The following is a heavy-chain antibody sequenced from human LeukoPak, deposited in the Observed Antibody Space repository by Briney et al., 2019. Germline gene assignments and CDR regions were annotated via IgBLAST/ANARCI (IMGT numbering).Heavy chain of an antibody. CDR3: ARDGSCFDF. CDR1: GFTFSEYW. J-gene: IGHJ4*02. Sequence: GGSLRLSCGASGFTFSEYWMTWVRQAPERGPEWVANIKGDGSKIYYVDSVKGRFTISRDNDKNSLYLQMNNLRVEDTAVYHCARDGSCFDFWGQGALVTVSS. V-gene: IGHV3-7*01. D-gene: IGHD2-15*01. CDR2: IKGDGSKI.